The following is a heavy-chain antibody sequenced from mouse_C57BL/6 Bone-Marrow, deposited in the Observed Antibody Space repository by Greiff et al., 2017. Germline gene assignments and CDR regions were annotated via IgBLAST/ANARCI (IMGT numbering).Heavy chain of an antibody. D-gene: IGHD2-1*01. CDR2: INPNNGGT. CDR1: GYTFTDYY. CDR3: ASSYGNSHY. V-gene: IGHV1-26*01. Sequence: VQLQQSGPELVKPGASVKISCKASGYTFTDYYMNWVKQSHGKSLEWIGDINPNNGGTSYNQKFKGKATLTVDKSSSTAYMELRSLTSEDSAVYYCASSYGNSHYWGQGTTLTVSS. J-gene: IGHJ2*01.